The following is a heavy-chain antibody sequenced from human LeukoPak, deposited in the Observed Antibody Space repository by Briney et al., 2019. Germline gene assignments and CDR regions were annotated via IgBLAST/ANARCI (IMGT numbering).Heavy chain of an antibody. V-gene: IGHV1-46*01. D-gene: IGHD6-13*01. CDR3: ARDQLVLDYYYYGMDV. J-gene: IGHJ6*02. CDR1: GYTFTSYY. CDR2: INPSGGST. Sequence: ASVKVSCKASGYTFTSYYMHWVRQAPGQGLEWMGIINPSGGSTSYAQKFQGRVTMTRDTSTSTVYMELSSLRSEDTAVYYCARDQLVLDYYYYGMDVWGQGTTVTVSS.